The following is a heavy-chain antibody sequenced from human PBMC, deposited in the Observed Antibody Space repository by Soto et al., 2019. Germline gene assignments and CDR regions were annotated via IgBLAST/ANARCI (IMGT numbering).Heavy chain of an antibody. CDR2: VKDGGHT. CDR1: GGSLSGYY. V-gene: IGHV4-34*01. J-gene: IGHJ4*02. Sequence: QVQLQQWGAGLLKPSETLSLNCAVTGGSLSGYYWSWIRQPPGKGLEWIGEVKDGGHTNYSPSLRGRVTISSDTSNGPCSLRLTSVTGADTGVYYCARGQEGVVATHWDQGSLVTVSS. CDR3: ARGQEGVVATH. D-gene: IGHD5-12*01.